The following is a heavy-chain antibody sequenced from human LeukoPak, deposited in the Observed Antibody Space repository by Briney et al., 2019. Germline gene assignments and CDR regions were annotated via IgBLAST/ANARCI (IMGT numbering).Heavy chain of an antibody. V-gene: IGHV4-34*01. D-gene: IGHD4-17*01. CDR1: GGSFSGYY. J-gene: IGHJ4*02. Sequence: SETLSLTCAVYGGSFSGYYWSWIRQPPGKGLEWIGEINHSGSTNYNPSLKSRVTISVDTSKNQFSLKLSSVTAADTAVYYCARGRDYADYWGREPWSPSPQ. CDR2: INHSGST. CDR3: ARGRDYADY.